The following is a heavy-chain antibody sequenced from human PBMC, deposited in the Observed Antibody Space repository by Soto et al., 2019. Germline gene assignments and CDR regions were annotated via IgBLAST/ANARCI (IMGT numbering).Heavy chain of an antibody. D-gene: IGHD4-17*01. V-gene: IGHV3-48*03. CDR1: GFTFSSYE. Sequence: GGSLRLSCAASGFTFSSYEMNWVRQAPGKGLEWVSYISSSGSTIYYADSVKGRFTISRDNAKNSLYLQMNSLRAEDTAVYYCARDQIYDYGDYLLDYWGQGTLVTVSS. J-gene: IGHJ4*02. CDR2: ISSSGSTI. CDR3: ARDQIYDYGDYLLDY.